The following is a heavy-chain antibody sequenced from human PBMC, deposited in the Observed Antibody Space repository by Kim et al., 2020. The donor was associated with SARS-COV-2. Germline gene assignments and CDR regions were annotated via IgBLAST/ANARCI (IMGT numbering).Heavy chain of an antibody. Sequence: GGSLRLSCAASGFSISRNYMNWVRQAPGEGLEWVSVIYSGGSTLYADSVKGRFTVSRDISKSTVYLQMNSLRADDTAGYYCARSGGYSYYGMDIWGQGTT. J-gene: IGHJ6*02. CDR2: IYSGGST. CDR1: GFSISRNY. D-gene: IGHD5-12*01. CDR3: ARSGGYSYYGMDI. V-gene: IGHV3-53*01.